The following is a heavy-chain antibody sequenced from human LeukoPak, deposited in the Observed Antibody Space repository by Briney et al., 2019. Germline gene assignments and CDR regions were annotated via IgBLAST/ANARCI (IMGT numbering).Heavy chain of an antibody. V-gene: IGHV6-1*01. J-gene: IGHJ4*02. D-gene: IGHD5-24*01. CDR2: TYYRSKWYN. Sequence: SQTLSLTCDISGDSVSSNSAAWNWIRQSPLRGLEWQGRTYYRSKWYNDYAVSVKSRITINPDTSKNQFSLQLNSVTPEDTAVYYCTRGAPVGSSREFDYWGQGTLVTVSS. CDR1: GDSVSSNSAA. CDR3: TRGAPVGSSREFDY.